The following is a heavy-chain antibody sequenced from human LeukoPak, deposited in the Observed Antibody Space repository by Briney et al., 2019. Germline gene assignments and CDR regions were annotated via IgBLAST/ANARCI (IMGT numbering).Heavy chain of an antibody. D-gene: IGHD5-18*01. Sequence: GASVKVSCKASGYTFTTYDINWVRQATGQGLEWMGWMNPNSGNTAYAQKFQSRVTMTRNTSISTAFMELSGLRSEDTAVYFCARRNTAMVAGLDYWGQGSLVTVSS. CDR1: GYTFTTYD. V-gene: IGHV1-8*01. CDR3: ARRNTAMVAGLDY. CDR2: MNPNSGNT. J-gene: IGHJ4*02.